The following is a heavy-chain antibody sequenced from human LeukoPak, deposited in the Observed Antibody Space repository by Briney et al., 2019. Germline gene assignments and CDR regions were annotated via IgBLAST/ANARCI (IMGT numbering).Heavy chain of an antibody. CDR3: ARVGTTVTTKMYYFDY. J-gene: IGHJ4*02. V-gene: IGHV1-18*01. D-gene: IGHD4-17*01. Sequence: ASVKVSCKASGYTFTSYDINWVRQAPGQGLEWMGWISAYNGNTNYAQKLQGRVTMTTDTSTSTAYMELRSLRSDDTAVYYCARVGTTVTTKMYYFDYWGQETLVTVSS. CDR1: GYTFTSYD. CDR2: ISAYNGNT.